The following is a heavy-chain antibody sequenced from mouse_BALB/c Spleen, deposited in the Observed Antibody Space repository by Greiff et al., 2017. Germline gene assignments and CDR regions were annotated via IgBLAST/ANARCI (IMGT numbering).Heavy chain of an antibody. Sequence: EVQRVESGGGLVKPGGSLKLSCAASGFTFSSYAMSWVRQSPEKRLEWVAEISSGGSYTYYPDTVTGRFTISRDNAKNTLYLEMSSLRSEDTAMYYCAREGGPFAYWGQGTLVTVSA. CDR1: GFTFSSYA. CDR3: AREGGPFAY. V-gene: IGHV5-9-4*01. J-gene: IGHJ3*01. CDR2: ISSGGSYT. D-gene: IGHD1-1*02.